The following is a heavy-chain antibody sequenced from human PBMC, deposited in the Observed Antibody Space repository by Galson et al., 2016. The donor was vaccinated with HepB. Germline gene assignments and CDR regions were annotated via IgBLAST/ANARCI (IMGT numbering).Heavy chain of an antibody. V-gene: IGHV5-51*01. CDR2: LYPGDSDT. D-gene: IGHD5-18*01. CDR1: EFIFTTYW. CDR3: ASTSGYSYGPQHGMDV. Sequence: GAEVKKPGESLKISCKVSEFIFTTYWIGWVRQMPGKGLEWMAILYPGDSDTRYSPSFQGQVTISVDISITTAYLQWSSLKASDTAIYYCASTSGYSYGPQHGMDVWGQGTTVTVSS. J-gene: IGHJ6*02.